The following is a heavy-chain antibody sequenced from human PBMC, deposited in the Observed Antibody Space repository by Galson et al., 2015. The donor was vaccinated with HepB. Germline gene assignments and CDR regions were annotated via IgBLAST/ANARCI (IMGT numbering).Heavy chain of an antibody. Sequence: QAPGKGLEWVAVISYDGSNKYYADSVKGRFTISRDNSKNTLYLQMNSLRAEDTAVYYCAREYRGSRGSYFDYWGQGTLVTVSS. D-gene: IGHD3-10*01. CDR3: AREYRGSRGSYFDY. CDR2: ISYDGSNK. J-gene: IGHJ4*02. V-gene: IGHV3-30-3*01.